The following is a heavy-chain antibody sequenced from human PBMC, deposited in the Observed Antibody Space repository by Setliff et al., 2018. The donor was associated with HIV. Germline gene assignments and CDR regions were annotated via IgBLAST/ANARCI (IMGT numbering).Heavy chain of an antibody. CDR3: ARSYYYDSSGYYLY. Sequence: SETLSLTCTVSGGSISSGSYYWSWIRQPAGKGLEWIGHIYTSGSTNYNPSLKSRVTISVDTSKNQFSLKLSSVTAADTAVYYCARSYYYDSSGYYLYWGQGTLVTVSS. V-gene: IGHV4-61*09. CDR1: GGSISSGSYY. CDR2: IYTSGST. D-gene: IGHD3-22*01. J-gene: IGHJ4*02.